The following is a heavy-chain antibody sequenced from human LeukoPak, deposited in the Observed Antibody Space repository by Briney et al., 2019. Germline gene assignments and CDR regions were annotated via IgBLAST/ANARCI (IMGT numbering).Heavy chain of an antibody. Sequence: SETLSLTCAVYGGSFSGYYWSWIRQPPGKGLEWIGEINHSGSTNYNPSLKSRVTISVDTSKNQFSLKLSSVTAADTAVYYCARYSPRPGDDYWGQGTLVTVSS. CDR1: GGSFSGYY. CDR3: ARYSPRPGDDY. V-gene: IGHV4-34*01. D-gene: IGHD3-16*01. J-gene: IGHJ4*02. CDR2: INHSGST.